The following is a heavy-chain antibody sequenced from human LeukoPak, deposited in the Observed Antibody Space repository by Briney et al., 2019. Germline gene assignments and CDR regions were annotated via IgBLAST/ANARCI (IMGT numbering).Heavy chain of an antibody. CDR1: GFIFSSYA. Sequence: GGFLRPSCSVSGFIFSSYAMHWVRQAPGKGLEWVAVISYDGNDKYYADSVKGRFTISRDSSENTLFLQMSSLRIEDTAVYYCAREWGNSGFDYWGQGTLVTVSS. CDR3: AREWGNSGFDY. CDR2: ISYDGNDK. V-gene: IGHV3-30-3*01. D-gene: IGHD6-25*01. J-gene: IGHJ4*02.